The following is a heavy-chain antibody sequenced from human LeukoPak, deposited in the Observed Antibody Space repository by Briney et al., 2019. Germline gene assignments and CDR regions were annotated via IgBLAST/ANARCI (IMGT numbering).Heavy chain of an antibody. CDR2: INWNGGST. V-gene: IGHV3-20*04. J-gene: IGHJ4*02. CDR3: ARGEYYFDY. D-gene: IGHD3-16*01. CDR1: GFTFDDYA. Sequence: GGSLRLSCAASGFTFDDYAMSWVRQAPGKGLEWASAINWNGGSTGYADSVKGRFTISRDNAKNSLYLQMNSLRAEDTALYYCARGEYYFDYWGQGTLVTVSS.